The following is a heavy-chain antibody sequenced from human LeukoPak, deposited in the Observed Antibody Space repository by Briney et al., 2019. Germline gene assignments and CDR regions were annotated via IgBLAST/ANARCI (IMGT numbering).Heavy chain of an antibody. CDR3: ARENSGYDLSYFDY. CDR1: GYTFTGYY. Sequence: ASVKVSCKASGYTFTGYYMHWVRQAPGQGLEWMGWINPNSGGTNYAQKFQGRVTMTTDTSTSTAYMELRSLRSDDTAVYYCARENSGYDLSYFDYWGQGSLVTVSS. V-gene: IGHV1-2*02. D-gene: IGHD5-12*01. CDR2: INPNSGGT. J-gene: IGHJ4*02.